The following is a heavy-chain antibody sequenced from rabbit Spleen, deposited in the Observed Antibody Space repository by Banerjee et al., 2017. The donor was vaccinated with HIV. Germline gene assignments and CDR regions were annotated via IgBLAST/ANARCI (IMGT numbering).Heavy chain of an antibody. CDR2: INAVTGKA. CDR1: GVSFSSSDY. D-gene: IGHD1-1*01. J-gene: IGHJ6*01. Sequence: QSLEESGGDLVKPGASLTLTCTASGVSFSSSDYMCWVRQAPGKGLEWIACINAVTGKAVYASWAKGRFTFSKTSSTTVTLQMTSLTAADTATYFCARDTSSSFSSYGMDLWGQGTLVTVS. V-gene: IGHV1S40*01. CDR3: ARDTSSSFSSYGMDL.